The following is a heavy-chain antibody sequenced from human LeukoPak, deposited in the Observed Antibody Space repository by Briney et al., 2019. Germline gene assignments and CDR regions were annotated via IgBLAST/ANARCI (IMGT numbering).Heavy chain of an antibody. V-gene: IGHV3-30*18. D-gene: IGHD6-13*01. CDR3: AKGGSYSSSWSFSLDY. CDR1: GFTFSSYG. J-gene: IGHJ4*02. CDR2: ISYDGSNK. Sequence: GGSLRLSCAASGFTFSSYGMHWVRQAPGKGLEWVAVISYDGSNKYYADSVKGRFTISRDNSKNTLYLQMNSLRAEDTAVYYCAKGGSYSSSWSFSLDYWGQGTLVTVSS.